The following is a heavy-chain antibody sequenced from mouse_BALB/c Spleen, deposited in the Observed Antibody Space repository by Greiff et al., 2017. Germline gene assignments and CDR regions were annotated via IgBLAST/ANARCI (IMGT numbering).Heavy chain of an antibody. Sequence: QVQLQQSGAELAKPGASVKMSCKASGYTFTSYWMHWVKQRPGQGLEWIGYINPSTGYTEYNQKFKDKATLTADKSSSTAYMQLISLTSEDSAVYYCARSGNWDGYFDVWGAGTTVTVAS. CDR3: ARSGNWDGYFDV. J-gene: IGHJ1*01. V-gene: IGHV1-7*01. CDR2: INPSTGYT. D-gene: IGHD4-1*01. CDR1: GYTFTSYW.